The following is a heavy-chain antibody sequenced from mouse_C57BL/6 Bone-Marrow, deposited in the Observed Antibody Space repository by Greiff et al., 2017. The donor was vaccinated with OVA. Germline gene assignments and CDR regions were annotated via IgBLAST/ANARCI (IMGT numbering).Heavy chain of an antibody. D-gene: IGHD2-1*01. CDR1: GYTFTSYW. Sequence: VQLQQPGAELVMPGASVKLSCKASGYTFTSYWMHWVKQRPGQGLEWIGEIDPSDSYTNYNQKFKGKSTLTVDKSSSTAYMQLSRLTSEDSAVYYCARRYYGNSFPYYFDYWGQGTTLTVSS. J-gene: IGHJ2*01. CDR3: ARRYYGNSFPYYFDY. CDR2: IDPSDSYT. V-gene: IGHV1-69*01.